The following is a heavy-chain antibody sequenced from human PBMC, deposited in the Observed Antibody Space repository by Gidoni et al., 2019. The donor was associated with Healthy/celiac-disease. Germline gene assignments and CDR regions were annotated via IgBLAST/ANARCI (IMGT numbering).Heavy chain of an antibody. CDR3: AKGATGDFPPDFDY. J-gene: IGHJ4*02. CDR1: GFPFSSYA. Sequence: EVQLLESGGGLVQTGGSLTPSSADHGFPFSSYAMGWFRRVPGKGMGWVSGMSGSGGSTYYADSVKGRLTIARDNSKNTLYLQMNSLRAEDTAVYYCAKGATGDFPPDFDYWGQGTLVTVSS. V-gene: IGHV3-23*01. D-gene: IGHD7-27*01. CDR2: MSGSGGST.